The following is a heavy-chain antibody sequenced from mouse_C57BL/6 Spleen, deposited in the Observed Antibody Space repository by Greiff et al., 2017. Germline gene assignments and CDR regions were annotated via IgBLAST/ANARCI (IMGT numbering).Heavy chain of an antibody. J-gene: IGHJ2*01. CDR3: ARGYYGSSFDY. Sequence: QVQLQQSGAELVRPGASVKLSCKASGYTFTDYYINWVKQRPGQGLEWIARIYPGRGNTYYNEKFKGKATLTAEKASSTAYMPLSSLTSEDSAVYFCARGYYGSSFDYWGQGTTLTVSS. D-gene: IGHD1-1*01. CDR1: GYTFTDYY. CDR2: IYPGRGNT. V-gene: IGHV1-76*01.